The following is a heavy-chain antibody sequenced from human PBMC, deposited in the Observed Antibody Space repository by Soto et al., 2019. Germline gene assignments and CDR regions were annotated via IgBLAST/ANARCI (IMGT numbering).Heavy chain of an antibody. CDR3: ARSLYSGSYLHFDY. CDR2: IYYSGST. CDR1: GGAITRYH. D-gene: IGHD1-26*01. V-gene: IGHV4-59*01. J-gene: IGHJ4*02. Sequence: PMGTLTPTCPDDGGAITRYHWSSIPQPPGKGLEWIGYIYYSGSTNYNPSLKSRVTISVDTSKNQFSLKLSSVTAADTAVYYCARSLYSGSYLHFDYWGQGTLVTVS.